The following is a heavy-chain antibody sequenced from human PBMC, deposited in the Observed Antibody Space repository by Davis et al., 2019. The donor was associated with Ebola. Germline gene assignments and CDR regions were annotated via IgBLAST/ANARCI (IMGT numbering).Heavy chain of an antibody. V-gene: IGHV1-2*06. CDR3: ARTSIVGTTTTASDN. CDR1: GYTFTAYY. D-gene: IGHD1-26*01. J-gene: IGHJ3*02. CDR2: IDPNNGGS. Sequence: ASVKISCKASGYTFTAYYMHWLRQAPGQGLEWMGRIDPNNGGSIYAQRFQGRVTMTRDTSIRTFFMELNRLRSDDTAVYYCARTSIVGTTTTASDNWGQGTKVTVSS.